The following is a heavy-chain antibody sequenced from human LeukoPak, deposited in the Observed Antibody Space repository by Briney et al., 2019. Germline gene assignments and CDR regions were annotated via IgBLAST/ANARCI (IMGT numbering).Heavy chain of an antibody. CDR3: AKTFSVIATYYFDY. V-gene: IGHV3-30*02. Sequence: WGSLRLSCAASGFTFSSYGMHWVRQAPGKGLEWVAFIRYDGSNKYYADSVKGRFTISRDNSKNTLYLQMNSLRAEDTAVYYCAKTFSVIATYYFDYWGQGTLVTASS. CDR2: IRYDGSNK. CDR1: GFTFSSYG. J-gene: IGHJ4*02. D-gene: IGHD2-21*01.